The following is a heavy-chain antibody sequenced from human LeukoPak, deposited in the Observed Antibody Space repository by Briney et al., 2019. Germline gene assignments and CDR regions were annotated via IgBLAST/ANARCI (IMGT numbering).Heavy chain of an antibody. Sequence: PSETLSLTCTVSGGSISSGDYYRSWIRQPPGKGLEWIGYIYYSGSTYYNPSLKSRVTISVDTSKNQFSLKLSSVTAADTAVYYCARETYNYERRVDYWGQGTLVTVSS. D-gene: IGHD5-24*01. J-gene: IGHJ4*02. CDR3: ARETYNYERRVDY. CDR2: IYYSGST. V-gene: IGHV4-30-4*01. CDR1: GGSISSGDYY.